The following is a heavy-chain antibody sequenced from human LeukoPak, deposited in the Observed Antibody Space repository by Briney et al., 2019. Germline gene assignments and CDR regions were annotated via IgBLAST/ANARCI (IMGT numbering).Heavy chain of an antibody. Sequence: GGSLRLSCAASGFTFSSYAMHWVRQAPGKGLEWVAVISYDGSNKYYADSVKGRFTISRDNSKNTLYLQMNSLRAEDTAVYYCARNPLLFGLYGPTVTTARGPGVYYYYGMDVWGQGTTVTVSS. J-gene: IGHJ6*02. CDR3: ARNPLLFGLYGPTVTTARGPGVYYYYGMDV. CDR2: ISYDGSNK. D-gene: IGHD4-17*01. V-gene: IGHV3-30-3*01. CDR1: GFTFSSYA.